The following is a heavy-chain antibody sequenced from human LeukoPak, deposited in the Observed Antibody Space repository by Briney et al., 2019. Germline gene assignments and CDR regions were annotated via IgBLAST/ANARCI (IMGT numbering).Heavy chain of an antibody. CDR2: ISYDGSKT. CDR1: GFTFSSYA. V-gene: IGHV3-30-3*01. Sequence: GRSLRLSCAASGFTFSSYAMDWVRQAPGKGLEWVAVISYDGSKTYYADSVKGRFTVSRDNSKNTLYLQMNSLRAEDTAVYYCARDYGYSGRRGIDYWGQGTLVTVSS. D-gene: IGHD1-26*01. J-gene: IGHJ4*02. CDR3: ARDYGYSGRRGIDY.